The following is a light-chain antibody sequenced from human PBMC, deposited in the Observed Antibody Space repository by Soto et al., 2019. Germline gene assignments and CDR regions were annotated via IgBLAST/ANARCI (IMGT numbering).Light chain of an antibody. V-gene: IGKV1-39*01. CDR3: QQSYSTPSIT. CDR1: QGYRSD. J-gene: IGKJ5*01. Sequence: IQVTQSPSSLSASVGDRVTITCRASQGYRSDLGWYQQKPGKAPKLLIYAASSLQSGVPSRFSGSGSGTDFTLTISSLQPEDFATYYCQQSYSTPSITFGQGTRLEIK. CDR2: AAS.